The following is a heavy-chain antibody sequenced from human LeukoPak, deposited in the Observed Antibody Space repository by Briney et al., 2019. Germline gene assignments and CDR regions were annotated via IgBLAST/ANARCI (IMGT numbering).Heavy chain of an antibody. CDR2: IRYDGSNK. Sequence: GGSLRLSCAASGFTFSSYGMHWVRQAPGKGLEWVAFIRYDGSNKYYADSVKGRFTISRDNSKNTLYLQMNSLRAEDTAVYYCAKERRRITGTMAFDYWGQGTLVTVSS. CDR3: AKERRRITGTMAFDY. J-gene: IGHJ4*02. D-gene: IGHD1-20*01. V-gene: IGHV3-30*02. CDR1: GFTFSSYG.